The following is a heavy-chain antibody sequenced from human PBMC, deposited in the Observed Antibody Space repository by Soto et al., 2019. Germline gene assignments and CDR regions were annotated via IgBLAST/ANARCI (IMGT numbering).Heavy chain of an antibody. J-gene: IGHJ4*02. CDR2: IYWDDDK. D-gene: IGHD6-6*01. CDR1: GFSLSTSGVG. Sequence: QITLKESGPPLVKPTQTLTLTCTFSGFSLSTSGVGVGWIRQPPGKALEWLALIYWDDDKRYSPSLNSRLTXTXTTSKNQVVLTMTNMDPVDTATYYCAHSRPPRLLDYWGQGTLVTVSS. V-gene: IGHV2-5*02. CDR3: AHSRPPRLLDY.